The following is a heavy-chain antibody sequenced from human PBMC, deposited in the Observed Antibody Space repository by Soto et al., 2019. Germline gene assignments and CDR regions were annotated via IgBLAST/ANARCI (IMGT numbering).Heavy chain of an antibody. CDR2: ISWNSGTI. CDR1: GFTFDDYA. Sequence: GGSLRLSCAASGFTFDDYAIHWVRQAPGKGLEWVPGISWNSGTIGYADSVKGRFTISRDNAKNSLYLQMNSLRAEDTALYYCTRGVIPADPDFYGMDVWGQGTTVTVSS. CDR3: TRGVIPADPDFYGMDV. D-gene: IGHD2-2*01. J-gene: IGHJ6*02. V-gene: IGHV3-9*01.